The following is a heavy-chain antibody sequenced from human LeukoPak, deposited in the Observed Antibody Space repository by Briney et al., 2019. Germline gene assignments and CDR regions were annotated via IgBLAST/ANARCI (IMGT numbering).Heavy chain of an antibody. D-gene: IGHD3-10*01. J-gene: IGHJ3*02. CDR2: INPNSGGT. CDR1: GYTFTGYY. CDR3: AAGRNYYGSGSYAPDDAFDI. Sequence: ASVKVSCKASGYTFTGYYMYWVRQAPGQGLEWMGWINPNSGGTNYAQKFQGRVTMTRDTSISTAYMELSRLRSDDTAVYYCAAGRNYYGSGSYAPDDAFDIWGQGTKVTVSS. V-gene: IGHV1-2*02.